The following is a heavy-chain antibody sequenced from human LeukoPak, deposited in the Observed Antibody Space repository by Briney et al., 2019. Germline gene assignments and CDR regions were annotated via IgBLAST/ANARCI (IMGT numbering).Heavy chain of an antibody. CDR3: ARTKSIVGATTFDY. D-gene: IGHD1-26*01. J-gene: IGHJ4*02. CDR1: GYTFTSHG. CDR2: INPNSGGT. Sequence: ASVTVSCTASGYTFTSHGISWVRQAPGQGLEWMGWINPNSGGTNYAQKFQGRVTMTRDTSISTAYMELSRLRSDDTAVYYCARTKSIVGATTFDYWGQGTLVTVSS. V-gene: IGHV1-2*02.